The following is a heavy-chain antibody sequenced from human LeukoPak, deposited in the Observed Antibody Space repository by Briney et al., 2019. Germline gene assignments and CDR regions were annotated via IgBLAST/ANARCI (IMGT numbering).Heavy chain of an antibody. CDR2: IYDSGST. CDR1: GASIRSGDYY. Sequence: TPSETLSLTCTVSGASIRSGDYYWSWIRQPPGKGLEWIGYIYDSGSTYYNPSLKSRITISVDTSENRFSLKLSSVTATDTAVYYCARGCSGGSCYGAFDIWGQGTMVTVSS. CDR3: ARGCSGGSCYGAFDI. D-gene: IGHD2-15*01. J-gene: IGHJ3*02. V-gene: IGHV4-30-4*01.